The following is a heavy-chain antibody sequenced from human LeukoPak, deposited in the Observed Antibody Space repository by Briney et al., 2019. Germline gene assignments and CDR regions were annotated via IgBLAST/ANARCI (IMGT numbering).Heavy chain of an antibody. Sequence: PSETLSLTCTVSGGSISSYYWSWIRQPPGKGLEWIGYIYYSGSTNYNPSLKSRVTISVDTSKNQFSLKLSSVTAADTAVYYCAREGRISGGFDPRGQGTLVTVSS. CDR2: IYYSGST. D-gene: IGHD2-15*01. CDR1: GGSISSYY. V-gene: IGHV4-59*01. CDR3: AREGRISGGFDP. J-gene: IGHJ5*02.